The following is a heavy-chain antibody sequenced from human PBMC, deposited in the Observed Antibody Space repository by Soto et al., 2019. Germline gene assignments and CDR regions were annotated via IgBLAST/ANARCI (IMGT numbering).Heavy chain of an antibody. J-gene: IGHJ4*02. CDR3: AIVTYYFDY. V-gene: IGHV3-30-3*01. CDR2: ISYDGSNK. Sequence: PVGSLRLSCAASGFTFSSYAMHWVRQAPGKGLEWVAVISYDGSNKYYADSVKGRFTISRDNSKNTLYLQMNSLRAEDTAVYYCAIVTYYFDYWGQGTLVTSPQ. CDR1: GFTFSSYA.